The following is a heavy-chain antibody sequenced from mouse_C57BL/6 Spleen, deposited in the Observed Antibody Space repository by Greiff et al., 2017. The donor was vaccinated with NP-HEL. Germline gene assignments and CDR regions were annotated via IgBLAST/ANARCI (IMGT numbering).Heavy chain of an antibody. V-gene: IGHV5-9-1*02. CDR2: ISSGGDYI. Sequence: EVMLVESGEGLVKPGGSLKLSCAASGFTFSSYAMSWVRQTPEKRLEWVAYISSGGDYIYYADTVKGRFTISRDNARNTLYLQMSSLKSEDTAMYYCTRERDYYGSSYYFDYWGQGTTLTVSS. CDR3: TRERDYYGSSYYFDY. J-gene: IGHJ2*01. CDR1: GFTFSSYA. D-gene: IGHD1-1*01.